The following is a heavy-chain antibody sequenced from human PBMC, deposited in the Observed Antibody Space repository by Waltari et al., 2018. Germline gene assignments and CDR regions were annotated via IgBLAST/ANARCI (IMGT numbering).Heavy chain of an antibody. J-gene: IGHJ4*02. Sequence: QVQLVESGGGVVQPGRSLRLSCAASGFHFSSSGLHGVRQAPGKGLEWVGVIWYDGSNKYYADSVKGRFTISRDNSKNTLYLQMNSLRAEDTAVYYCARDKAVAGSRLDYWGQGTLVTVSS. V-gene: IGHV3-33*01. CDR2: IWYDGSNK. CDR1: GFHFSSSG. D-gene: IGHD6-19*01. CDR3: ARDKAVAGSRLDY.